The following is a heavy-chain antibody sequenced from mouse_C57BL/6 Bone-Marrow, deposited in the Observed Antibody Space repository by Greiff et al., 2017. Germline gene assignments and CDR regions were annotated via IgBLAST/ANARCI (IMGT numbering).Heavy chain of an antibody. Sequence: EVSLVESGAELVRPGASVKLSCTASGFHIQDDYMHWVKQRPEQGLEWIGWIDPETGGTESASKFPGTATITADTASNTAYLQLSSLTSDDTAVYYCTPHYSGSSYGDWYCDVWGTGTTVTVAS. CDR1: GFHIQDDY. CDR2: IDPETGGT. D-gene: IGHD1-1*01. CDR3: TPHYSGSSYGDWYCDV. V-gene: IGHV14-4*01. J-gene: IGHJ1*03.